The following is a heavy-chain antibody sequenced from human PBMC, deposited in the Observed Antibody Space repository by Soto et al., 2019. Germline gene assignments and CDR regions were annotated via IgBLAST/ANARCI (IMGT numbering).Heavy chain of an antibody. CDR2: IYYSGST. J-gene: IGHJ6*02. Sequence: QVQLQESGPGLVKPSETLSLTCTVSGGSISSYYWSWIRQPPGKGLEWIGYIYYSGSTNYNPSLKGRVTLSGGTVQKQVSLKLRSVTGAGTGVYYCARVRSFWGMDVWGQGTTVTVSS. D-gene: IGHD1-26*01. CDR1: GGSISSYY. V-gene: IGHV4-59*01. CDR3: ARVRSFWGMDV.